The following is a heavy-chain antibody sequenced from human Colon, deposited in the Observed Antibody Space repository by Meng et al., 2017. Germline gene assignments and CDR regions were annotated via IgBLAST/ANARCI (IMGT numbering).Heavy chain of an antibody. Sequence: VHLVESGGGVVQPGRSLRLSCSASGFTFSYYAMNWVRQAPGKGLEWVSVIYSGGSTYYADSVKGRFTISRDNSKNTLYLQMNSLRAEDTAVYYCARELMLTFDPWGQGTLVTVSS. CDR1: GFTFSYYA. CDR3: ARELMLTFDP. J-gene: IGHJ5*02. CDR2: IYSGGST. V-gene: IGHV3-66*02. D-gene: IGHD3-16*01.